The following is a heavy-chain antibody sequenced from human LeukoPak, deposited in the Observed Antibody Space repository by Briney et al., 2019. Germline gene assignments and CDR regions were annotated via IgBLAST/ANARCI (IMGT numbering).Heavy chain of an antibody. V-gene: IGHV1-2*02. D-gene: IGHD2-2*01. CDR1: GYTFTGYY. Sequence: ASVKVCCKASGYTFTGYYMHWVRQAPGQGLEWMGWINPNSGGTNYAQKFQGRVTMTRDTSISTAYMELSRLRSDDTAVYYCARDVIVVVPAARFDYWGQGTLVTVSS. CDR3: ARDVIVVVPAARFDY. CDR2: INPNSGGT. J-gene: IGHJ4*02.